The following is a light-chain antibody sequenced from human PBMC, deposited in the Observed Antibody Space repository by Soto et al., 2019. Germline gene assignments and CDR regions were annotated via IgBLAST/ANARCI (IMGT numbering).Light chain of an antibody. J-gene: IGKJ4*01. Sequence: DIQMTQSPSSLSASVGDRVTITCRASQSISPYLNWYLQKSGKAPKLLIHSTSILQSGVPSRFSGGGTGTDFTLTISSLQPEDSATYYCQQSYTIPTFGGGTKVDIK. V-gene: IGKV1-39*01. CDR1: QSISPY. CDR3: QQSYTIPT. CDR2: STS.